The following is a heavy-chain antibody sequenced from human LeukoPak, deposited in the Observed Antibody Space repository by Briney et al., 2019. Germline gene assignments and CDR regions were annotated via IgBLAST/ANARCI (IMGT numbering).Heavy chain of an antibody. CDR2: ISGSGGST. D-gene: IGHD6-6*01. CDR1: GFTVSSNY. Sequence: PGGSLRLSCAASGFTVSSNYMSWVRQAPGKGLEWVSAISGSGGSTYYADSVKGRLTISRDNSKNTLYLQMNSLRAEDTAVYYCAKIYSSSSAGDYWGQGTLVTVSS. J-gene: IGHJ4*02. V-gene: IGHV3-23*01. CDR3: AKIYSSSSAGDY.